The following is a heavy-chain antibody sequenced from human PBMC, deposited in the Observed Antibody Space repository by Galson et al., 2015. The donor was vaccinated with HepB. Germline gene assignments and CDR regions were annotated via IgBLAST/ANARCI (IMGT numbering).Heavy chain of an antibody. CDR3: AKDSLVDYFGSGTLWAFDI. V-gene: IGHV3-23*01. Sequence: SLRLSCAASGFTFGTYAMSWVRQAPGKGLEWVSSISANGGGTYYADSVKGRFTISRDNSKNTLYLQMNNVRAEDTATYYCAKDSLVDYFGSGTLWAFDIWGQGTLDTVSS. CDR1: GFTFGTYA. CDR2: ISANGGGT. J-gene: IGHJ3*02. D-gene: IGHD3-10*01.